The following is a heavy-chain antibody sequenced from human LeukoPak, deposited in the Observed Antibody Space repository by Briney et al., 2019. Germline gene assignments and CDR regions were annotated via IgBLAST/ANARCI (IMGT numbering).Heavy chain of an antibody. J-gene: IGHJ5*02. CDR3: ARDFYDYVWGSYRYPDWFDP. CDR2: IYTSGST. Sequence: SETLSLTCTVSGGSISSYYWSWIRQPAGKGLEWIGRIYTSGSTNYNPSPKSRVTMSVDTSKNQFSLKLSSVTAADTAVYYCARDFYDYVWGSYRYPDWFDPWGQGTLVTVSS. CDR1: GGSISSYY. V-gene: IGHV4-4*07. D-gene: IGHD3-16*02.